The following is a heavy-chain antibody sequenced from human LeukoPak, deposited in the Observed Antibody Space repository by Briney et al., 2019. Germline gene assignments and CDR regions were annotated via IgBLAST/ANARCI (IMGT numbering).Heavy chain of an antibody. Sequence: GGSLRLSCAASGFTFSSYSMSWVRQAPGKGLEWVSSISSSSSYIYYADSVKGRFTISRDNAKNSLYLQMNSLRAEDTAVYYCARDYVWGSIPYAFDIWGQGTMVTVSS. CDR2: ISSSSSYI. J-gene: IGHJ3*02. CDR1: GFTFSSYS. V-gene: IGHV3-21*01. D-gene: IGHD3-16*01. CDR3: ARDYVWGSIPYAFDI.